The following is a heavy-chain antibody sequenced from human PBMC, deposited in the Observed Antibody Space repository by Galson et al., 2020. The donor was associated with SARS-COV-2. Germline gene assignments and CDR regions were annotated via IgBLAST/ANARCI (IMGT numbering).Heavy chain of an antibody. V-gene: IGHV3-7*04. CDR2: IQQDGSAK. CDR1: GFTFNDYW. D-gene: IGHD3-10*01. CDR3: AGGGPFGSV. Sequence: GESLKISCVGSGFTFNDYWMIWFRQAPGKGLGWVADIQQDGSAKQYLDSVRGRFTISRDNAKNSVYLQMDSLRVEDTAVYYCAGGGPFGSVWGQGTMVTVSS. J-gene: IGHJ3*01.